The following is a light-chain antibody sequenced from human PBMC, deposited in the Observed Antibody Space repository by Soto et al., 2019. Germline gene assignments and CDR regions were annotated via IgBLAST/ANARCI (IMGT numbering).Light chain of an antibody. CDR1: QSISSW. V-gene: IGKV1-5*01. J-gene: IGKJ1*01. CDR2: DAS. CDR3: QQYNIYSWT. Sequence: DIQMTRSPSTLSASVGDRVTITCRASQSISSWLAWYQQKPDKAPKLLIYDASSLESGVPSRFSGSGSGTEFTLTISSLQPDDFATYSCQQYNIYSWTFGQGTKVEIK.